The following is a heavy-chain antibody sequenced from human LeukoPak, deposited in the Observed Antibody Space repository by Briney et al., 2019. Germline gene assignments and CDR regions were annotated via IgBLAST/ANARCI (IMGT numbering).Heavy chain of an antibody. D-gene: IGHD2-2*01. J-gene: IGHJ5*02. CDR2: INSDGSST. CDR3: ARDSYDIVVVPAANSFDP. V-gene: IGHV3-74*01. CDR1: GVTFSSYW. Sequence: GGSLTLSCAASGVTFSSYWMHWVRQAPGKGLVWVSRINSDGSSTSYADSVKGRFTISRDNAKNTLYLQMNSLRAEDTAVYYCARDSYDIVVVPAANSFDPWGQGTLVTVSS.